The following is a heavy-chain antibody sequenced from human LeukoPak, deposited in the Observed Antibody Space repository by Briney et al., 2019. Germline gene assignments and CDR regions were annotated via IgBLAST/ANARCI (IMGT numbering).Heavy chain of an antibody. CDR3: ARDREGYCSGGSCYTYYFDY. CDR2: ISSNGGST. CDR1: GFTFSSYV. D-gene: IGHD2-15*01. Sequence: GGSLRLSCAASGFTFSSYVMHWVRQAPGKGLEYVSAISSNGGSTYHANSVKGRFTISRGSSKNTLYLHTGSLRAEDMAVYYCARDREGYCSGGSCYTYYFDYWGQGTLVTVSS. J-gene: IGHJ4*02. V-gene: IGHV3-64*01.